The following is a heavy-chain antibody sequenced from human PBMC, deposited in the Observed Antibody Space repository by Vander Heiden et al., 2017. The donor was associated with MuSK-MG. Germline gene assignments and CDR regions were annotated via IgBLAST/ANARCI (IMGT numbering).Heavy chain of an antibody. CDR1: GGSFSPYY. J-gene: IGHJ5*02. CDR3: AISRRYCSSTSCYYSWFGP. Sequence: QVQLQQWGAGLLKPSETLSLTCAVYGGSFSPYYWNWVRQPPGKGLEWIGEINHSGSANHNPSFKSRVTMSVDTSKNQFSLRLTSVTAADTAVYFCAISRRYCSSTSCYYSWFGPWGHGTQVTVSS. D-gene: IGHD2-2*01. CDR2: INHSGSA. V-gene: IGHV4-34*01.